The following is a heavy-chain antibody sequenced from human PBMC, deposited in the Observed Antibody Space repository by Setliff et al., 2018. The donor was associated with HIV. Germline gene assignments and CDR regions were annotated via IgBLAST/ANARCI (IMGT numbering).Heavy chain of an antibody. CDR2: INPSGGST. CDR1: GYTFSSYY. D-gene: IGHD2-15*01. J-gene: IGHJ4*02. V-gene: IGHV1-46*01. CDR3: ARVPAGVAYFDY. Sequence: ASVKVSCKASGYTFSSYYIHWVRQAPGQGLEWMGMINPSGGSTSYAQKFQARVTMTRDTTTNTVYMELSSLRSEDTGVYYCARVPAGVAYFDYWGQGTLVTVSS.